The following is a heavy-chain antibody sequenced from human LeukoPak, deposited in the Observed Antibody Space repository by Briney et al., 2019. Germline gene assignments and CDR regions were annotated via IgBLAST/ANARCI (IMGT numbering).Heavy chain of an antibody. D-gene: IGHD3-10*01. CDR2: IRNDGTIK. CDR1: GFTFRTYG. J-gene: IGHJ6*02. CDR3: ARDDMVRGVYYGMDV. V-gene: IGHV3-30*02. Sequence: GGSLRLSCAASGFTFRTYGMHWVRQAPGKGLEWVAFIRNDGTIKYYADSVKGRFTISRDNSKSTLYLQMNSLRAEDTAVYYCARDDMVRGVYYGMDVWGQGTTVTVSS.